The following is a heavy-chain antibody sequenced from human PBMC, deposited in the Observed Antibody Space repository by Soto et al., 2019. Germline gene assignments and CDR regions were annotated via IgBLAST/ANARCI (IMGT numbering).Heavy chain of an antibody. CDR1: GSPVTAYY. V-gene: IGHV1-2*02. CDR3: ARGGGVGVAGSAAFDM. J-gene: IGHJ3*02. D-gene: IGHD3-3*01. Sequence: QLHLVQSGAVVKKPGASLTVSCSASGSPVTAYYMHWVRQAPGRGVEWMGGINPATGAAKYTQTLQGRGNMPRDTSTCKGLMGARGPTLGDPAVFYCARGGGVGVAGSAAFDMWGQGPLVTVSS. CDR2: INPATGAA.